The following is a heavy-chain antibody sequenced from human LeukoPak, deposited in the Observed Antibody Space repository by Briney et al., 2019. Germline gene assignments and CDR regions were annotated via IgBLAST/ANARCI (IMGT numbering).Heavy chain of an antibody. V-gene: IGHV3-23*01. D-gene: IGHD6-13*01. CDR2: ISGRAGST. CDR3: AKRVAAPGPTFDY. J-gene: IGHJ4*02. CDR1: GFTFSSYA. Sequence: GGSLRLSCAASGFTFSSYAMSWVRQAPGKGLEWVSAISGRAGSTYSADSVKARFTIYRDNSKSTLYLQLSSLRAEDTAVYYCAKRVAAPGPTFDYWGQGTLVTVSS.